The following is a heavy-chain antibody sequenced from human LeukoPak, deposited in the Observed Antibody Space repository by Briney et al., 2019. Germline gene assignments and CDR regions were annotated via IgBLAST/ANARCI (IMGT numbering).Heavy chain of an antibody. J-gene: IGHJ6*03. CDR1: GYTFTTYN. V-gene: IGHV1-8*01. CDR3: ARGFWGVDYHYLDV. D-gene: IGHD3-16*01. CDR2: MNPNTGNT. Sequence: GASVKVSCKASGYTFTTYNINWVRQATGQGLEWMGWMNPNTGNTGYAQKFQGRVTMTRDTSISAAYMELSSLRSEDTAVYYCARGFWGVDYHYLDVWGKGTTVIVSS.